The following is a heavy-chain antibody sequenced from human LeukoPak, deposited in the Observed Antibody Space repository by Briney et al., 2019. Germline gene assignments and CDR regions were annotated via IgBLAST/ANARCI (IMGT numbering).Heavy chain of an antibody. V-gene: IGHV3-11*06. CDR3: ARGTVVLWFGETDAFDI. J-gene: IGHJ3*02. D-gene: IGHD3-10*01. CDR1: GFTFSDYY. CDR2: ISSRSSYT. Sequence: GGSLRLSCAASGFTFSDYYMSWIRQAPGKGLEWVSYISSRSSYTNYADSVKGRFTISRDNAKNSLYLQMNSLRAEDTAVYYCARGTVVLWFGETDAFDIWGQGTMVTVSS.